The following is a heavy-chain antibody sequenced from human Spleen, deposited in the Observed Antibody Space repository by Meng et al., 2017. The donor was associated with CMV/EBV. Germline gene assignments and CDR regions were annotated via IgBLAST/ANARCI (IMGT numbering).Heavy chain of an antibody. CDR1: GGSFSRYF. CDR3: ASPSGSYEFDY. D-gene: IGHD1-26*01. V-gene: IGHV4-34*01. J-gene: IGHJ4*02. CDR2: IYYSGST. Sequence: GSLRLSCAVYGGSFSRYFWSWIRQSPGKGLEWIGYIYYSGSTYYNPSLKSRVTISVDTSKNLFSLRLSSVTAADTAVYFCASPSGSYEFDYWGQGTLVTVSS.